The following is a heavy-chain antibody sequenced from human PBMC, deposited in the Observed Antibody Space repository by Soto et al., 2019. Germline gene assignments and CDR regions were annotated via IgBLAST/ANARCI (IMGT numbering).Heavy chain of an antibody. CDR2: IYYSGDT. V-gene: IGHV4-39*01. D-gene: IGHD6-6*01. J-gene: IGHJ5*02. Sequence: NPSETLSLTCTVSGGSISSSTYYWGRIRQPPGKGMECIGSIYYSGDTYYNPSLKSRVTISVDTSKNQVSLRVNSVTAADTAVYYCARHLYSSSSADWFDPWGQGTLVTVSS. CDR3: ARHLYSSSSADWFDP. CDR1: GGSISSSTYY.